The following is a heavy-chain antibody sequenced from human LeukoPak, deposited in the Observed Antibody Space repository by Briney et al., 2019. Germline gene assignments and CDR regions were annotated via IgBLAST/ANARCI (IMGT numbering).Heavy chain of an antibody. V-gene: IGHV1-18*01. CDR2: ISVYNGNT. D-gene: IGHD2-2*01. CDR1: GYTLTELS. Sequence: ASVKVSCKVSGYTLTELSMHWVRQAPGQGLEWMGWISVYNGNTNYAQKLQGRVTMTTDTPTSTAYMELRSLRSDDTAVYYCARGGGCSSISCYTYGGGNDAFGIWGQGTLVTVPS. CDR3: ARGGGCSSISCYTYGGGNDAFGI. J-gene: IGHJ3*02.